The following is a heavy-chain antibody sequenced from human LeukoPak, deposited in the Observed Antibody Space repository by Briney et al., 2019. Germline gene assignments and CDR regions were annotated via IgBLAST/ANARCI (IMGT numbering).Heavy chain of an antibody. J-gene: IGHJ4*02. Sequence: SETQSLTCTVSGGSISSSSYYWGWIRQPPGKGLEWIGSIYYSGSTYYNPSLKSRVTISVDTSKNQFSLKLSSVTAADTAVYYCARRTPYSSSAFDYWGQGTLVTVSS. CDR3: ARRTPYSSSAFDY. CDR2: IYYSGST. D-gene: IGHD6-13*01. CDR1: GGSISSSSYY. V-gene: IGHV4-39*01.